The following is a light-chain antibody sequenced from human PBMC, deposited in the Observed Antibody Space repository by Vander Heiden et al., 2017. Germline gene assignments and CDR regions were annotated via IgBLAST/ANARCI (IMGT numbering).Light chain of an antibody. V-gene: IGKV1-39*01. J-gene: IGKJ2*01. CDR1: QNINAY. Sequence: DNQMTQSPSSLSASVGERVTITSRASQNINAYLVWYQQNPGTAPNLLIYAASTLQSDVPSRFSASGSDTDFTLTISGLHPDDFATYYCQQSYSIPFTFGQGTRLEVK. CDR3: QQSYSIPFT. CDR2: AAS.